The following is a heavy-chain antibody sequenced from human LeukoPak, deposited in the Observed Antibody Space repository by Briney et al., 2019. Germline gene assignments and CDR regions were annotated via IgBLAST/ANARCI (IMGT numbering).Heavy chain of an antibody. CDR1: GFTFSSQW. V-gene: IGHV3-7*04. J-gene: IGHJ6*02. Sequence: GGSLRLSCTASGFTFSSQWMTWVRQAPGKGLEWVANIKQDGSEKYYVDSVKGRFTISRDNAKNSLYLQMNSLRAEDTAVYYCARDYKGILVRGPAGGMDVWGQGTTVTVSS. CDR3: ARDYKGILVRGPAGGMDV. D-gene: IGHD3-10*01. CDR2: IKQDGSEK.